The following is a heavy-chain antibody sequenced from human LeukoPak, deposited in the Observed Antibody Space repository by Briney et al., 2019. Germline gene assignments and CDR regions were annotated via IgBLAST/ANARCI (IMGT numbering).Heavy chain of an antibody. CDR2: ISAYNGNT. Sequence: GASVKVSCKASGYTFTSYGISWVRQAPGQGLEWMGWISAYNGNTNYAQKLQGRVTITTDTSTSTAYMELRSLRSDDTAVYYCARDPFGDFWSGPPYGMDVWGQGTTVTVSS. CDR3: ARDPFGDFWSGPPYGMDV. V-gene: IGHV1-18*01. J-gene: IGHJ6*02. CDR1: GYTFTSYG. D-gene: IGHD3-3*01.